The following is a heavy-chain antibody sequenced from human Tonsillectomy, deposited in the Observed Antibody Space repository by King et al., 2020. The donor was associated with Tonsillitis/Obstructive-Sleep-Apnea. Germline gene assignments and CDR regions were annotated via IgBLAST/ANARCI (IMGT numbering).Heavy chain of an antibody. V-gene: IGHV3-30*04. CDR3: ARDCPPSRNSHGWPDY. J-gene: IGHJ4*02. CDR2: ISYDRSNK. Sequence: VQLVESGGGVVQPGRSLRLSCAASGFIFNTYAMHWVRQAPGRGLEWVAIISYDRSNKYYADSVRGRFTISRDNSKNTVYLQMNSLRAEDTAVYYCARDCPPSRNSHGWPDYWGQGALVTVSS. D-gene: IGHD6-19*01. CDR1: GFIFNTYA.